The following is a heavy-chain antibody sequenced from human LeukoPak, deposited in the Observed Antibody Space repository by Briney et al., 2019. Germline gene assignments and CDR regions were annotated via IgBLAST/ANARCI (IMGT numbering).Heavy chain of an antibody. Sequence: PGWSLRLSCAASGFTFSSYSMNWVRQAPGKGLEWVSYISSSSSTIYYADSVKGRFTISRDNAKNSLYLQMNSLRAEDTAVYYCARDAVTIFGVVIMEPFFDYWGQGTLVTVSS. CDR1: GFTFSSYS. J-gene: IGHJ4*02. CDR3: ARDAVTIFGVVIMEPFFDY. V-gene: IGHV3-48*01. D-gene: IGHD3-3*01. CDR2: ISSSSSTI.